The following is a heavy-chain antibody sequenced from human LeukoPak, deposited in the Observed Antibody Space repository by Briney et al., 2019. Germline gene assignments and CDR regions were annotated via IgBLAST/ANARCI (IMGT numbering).Heavy chain of an antibody. D-gene: IGHD6-13*01. CDR3: AREIAAAGSYYYGMDV. V-gene: IGHV1-8*01. CDR2: MNPNSGNT. Sequence: ASVKVSCKASGYTFTSYDINWVRQATGQGLEWMGWMNPNSGNTGYAQKLQGRVTMTRNTSIRTAYMELSSLRSEDTAVYYCAREIAAAGSYYYGMDVWGQGTTATVSS. CDR1: GYTFTSYD. J-gene: IGHJ6*02.